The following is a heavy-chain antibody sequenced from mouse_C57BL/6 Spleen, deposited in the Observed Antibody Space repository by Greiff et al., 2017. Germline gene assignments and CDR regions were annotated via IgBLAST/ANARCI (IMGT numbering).Heavy chain of an antibody. V-gene: IGHV3-6*01. J-gene: IGHJ1*03. Sequence: EVQLQQSGPGLVKPSQSLSLTCSVTGYSITSGYYWNWIRQFPGNKLEWMGYGSYDGSNNYNPSLKNRISITPDTSKNQFFLKLNSVTTEDTAAYYCARPHDYDPYWYFDVWGTGTTVTVSS. CDR2: GSYDGSN. D-gene: IGHD2-4*01. CDR3: ARPHDYDPYWYFDV. CDR1: GYSITSGYY.